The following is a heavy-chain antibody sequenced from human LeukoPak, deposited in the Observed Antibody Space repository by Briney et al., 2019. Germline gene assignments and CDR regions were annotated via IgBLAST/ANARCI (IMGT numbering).Heavy chain of an antibody. V-gene: IGHV1-24*01. Sequence: KFQGRVTMTEDTSTDTAYMELSSLRSDDTAVYYCARGIVGAGDAFDIWGQGTMVTVSS. CDR3: ARGIVGAGDAFDI. J-gene: IGHJ3*02. D-gene: IGHD1-26*01.